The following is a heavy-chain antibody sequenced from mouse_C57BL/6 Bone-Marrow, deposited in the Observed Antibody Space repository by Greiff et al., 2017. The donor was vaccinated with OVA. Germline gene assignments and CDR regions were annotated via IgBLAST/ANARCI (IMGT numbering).Heavy chain of an antibody. Sequence: QVQLKESGAELARPGASVKLSCKASGYTFTSYGISWVKQRPGQGLEWIGEIYPRSGNTYYNEKFKGKATLTADKSSSTAYMELRSLTSEDSAVYFCARSGVMYYGSSYNWYFDVWGTGTTVTVSS. CDR3: ARSGVMYYGSSYNWYFDV. D-gene: IGHD1-1*01. V-gene: IGHV1-81*01. CDR2: IYPRSGNT. J-gene: IGHJ1*03. CDR1: GYTFTSYG.